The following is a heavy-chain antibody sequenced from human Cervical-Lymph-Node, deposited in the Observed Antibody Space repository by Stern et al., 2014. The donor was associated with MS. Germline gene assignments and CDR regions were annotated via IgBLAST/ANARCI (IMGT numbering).Heavy chain of an antibody. J-gene: IGHJ4*02. D-gene: IGHD6-13*01. Sequence: QVQLGKSGGGVVQPGRSLRLSCAASGFSFSRYAMHWVRQAPGKGLEWVALICYDGSHPYYADSVTGRFTISRDNFKNTLYLQMNSLRAEDTAVYYCASAYSSSHYYFDYWGQGTLVTVSS. CDR1: GFSFSRYA. CDR3: ASAYSSSHYYFDY. CDR2: ICYDGSHP. V-gene: IGHV3-33*01.